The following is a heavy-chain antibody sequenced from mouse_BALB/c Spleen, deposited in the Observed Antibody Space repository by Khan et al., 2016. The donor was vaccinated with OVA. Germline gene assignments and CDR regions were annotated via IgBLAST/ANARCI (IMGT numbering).Heavy chain of an antibody. V-gene: IGHV14-3*02. CDR1: GFNIKDTY. Sequence: VQLQQSGAELVKPGASVKLSCTGSGFNIKDTYIHWVKQRPEQDLEWIGRIDPLNGNTRYDPKFQGKATMTTDTSSNTAYLQVSSLPSDDTAVYYCVSPGWFVYWGQGTLVTVSA. CDR2: IDPLNGNT. CDR3: VSPGWFVY. J-gene: IGHJ3*01.